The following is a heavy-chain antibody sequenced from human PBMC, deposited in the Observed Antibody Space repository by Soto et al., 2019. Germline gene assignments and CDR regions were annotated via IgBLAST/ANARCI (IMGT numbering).Heavy chain of an antibody. CDR1: GYTFFTYD. CDR2: ISTYSGDT. V-gene: IGHV1-18*01. J-gene: IGHJ5*02. D-gene: IGHD5-12*01. Sequence: QVHLVQSGVEVKTPGASVKVSCQASGYTFFTYDISWVRQAPGQGLEWMGWISTYSGDTKDAQKFQGRVTMTTDTSATRADLELRSLRADDTAVYYCARHHGPTTSENWFDPWGQGTLVTVSS. CDR3: ARHHGPTTSENWFDP.